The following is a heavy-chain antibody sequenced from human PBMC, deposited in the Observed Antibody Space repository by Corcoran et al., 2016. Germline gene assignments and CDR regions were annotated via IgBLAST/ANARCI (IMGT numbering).Heavy chain of an antibody. CDR3: ARFLYSRGWYFDY. Sequence: QVQLQQWGAGLLKPSETLSLTCAVYGGSFSGYYWSWIRQPPGKGLEWIGEINHSGSTNYNPSLKSRVTISVDTSKNQFSLKLSSVTAADTAVYYCARFLYSRGWYFDYWGQGTLVTVSS. CDR1: GGSFSGYY. CDR2: INHSGST. D-gene: IGHD6-19*01. V-gene: IGHV4-34*01. J-gene: IGHJ4*02.